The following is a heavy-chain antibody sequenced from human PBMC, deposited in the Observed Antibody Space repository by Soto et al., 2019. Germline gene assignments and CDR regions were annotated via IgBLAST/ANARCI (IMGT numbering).Heavy chain of an antibody. V-gene: IGHV4-39*01. CDR3: ARLHYSSGWPDYYYYGMDV. Sequence: SETLSLTCTVSGGSISSSGYYWGWIRQPPGKGLEWIGSIYYSGSTYYNPSLKSRVTISVDTSKNQFSLKLSSVTAADTAVYYCARLHYSSGWPDYYYYGMDVWGQGTTVTVSS. CDR1: GGSISSSGYY. D-gene: IGHD6-19*01. CDR2: IYYSGST. J-gene: IGHJ6*02.